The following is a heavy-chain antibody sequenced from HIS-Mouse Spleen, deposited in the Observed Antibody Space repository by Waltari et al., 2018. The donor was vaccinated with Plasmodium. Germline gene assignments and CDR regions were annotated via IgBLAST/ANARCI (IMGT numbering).Heavy chain of an antibody. V-gene: IGHV4-34*01. CDR2: INHSGST. J-gene: IGHJ4*02. CDR3: ASSGSGSYYY. D-gene: IGHD3-10*01. CDR1: GGSFSGYY. Sequence: QVQLQQWGAGLLKPSETLSLPCAVYGGSFSGYYWSWIRQPPGKGLEWIGEINHSGSTNYNPSRKGRGTIPVDTSKNQFSLKRSSVTAADTAVYYCASSGSGSYYYWGQGTLVTVSS.